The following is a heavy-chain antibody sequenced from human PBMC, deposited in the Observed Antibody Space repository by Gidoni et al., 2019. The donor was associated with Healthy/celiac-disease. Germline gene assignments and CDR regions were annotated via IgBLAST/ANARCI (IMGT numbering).Heavy chain of an antibody. J-gene: IGHJ3*02. CDR3: ARRNKGRGRHAFDI. D-gene: IGHD1-26*01. CDR1: GGSFSGYY. Sequence: AGLLKPSETLSLTCAVYGGSFSGYYWSWIRQPPGKGLEWIGEINHSGSTNYNPSLKSRVTISVDTSKNQFSLKLSSVTAADTAVYYCARRNKGRGRHAFDIWGQGTMVTVSS. V-gene: IGHV4-34*01. CDR2: INHSGST.